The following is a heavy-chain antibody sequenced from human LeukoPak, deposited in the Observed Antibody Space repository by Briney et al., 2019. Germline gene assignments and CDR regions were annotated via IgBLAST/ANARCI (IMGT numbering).Heavy chain of an antibody. D-gene: IGHD1-26*01. J-gene: IGHJ3*01. CDR1: GGTFSNYA. CDR2: IIPIFDRP. Sequence: ASVKVSCKASGGTFSNYAIGWVRQAPGQGLEWMGGIIPIFDRPNYAQKSEGRVTITADKSTNTTYMEISSLTSDDTAVYYCARDAQWELRAFDVWGRGTMVIVSS. CDR3: ARDAQWELRAFDV. V-gene: IGHV1-69*06.